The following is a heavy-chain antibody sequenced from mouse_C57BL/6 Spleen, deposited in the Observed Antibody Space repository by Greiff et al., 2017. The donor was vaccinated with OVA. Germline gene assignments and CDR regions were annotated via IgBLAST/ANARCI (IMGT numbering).Heavy chain of an antibody. V-gene: IGHV1-9*01. D-gene: IGHD1-1*01. CDR3: ARVTTVVAHFDY. CDR2: IFPGSGST. CDR1: GYTFTGYW. J-gene: IGHJ2*01. Sequence: VQLQESGAELMKPGASVKLSCKATGYTFTGYWIAWVKQRPGHGLEWIGEIFPGSGSTNYNEKFKGKSTFTADTSSNTAYMQISRRTTEDAAIYYCARVTTVVAHFDYWGKGTTLTVAS.